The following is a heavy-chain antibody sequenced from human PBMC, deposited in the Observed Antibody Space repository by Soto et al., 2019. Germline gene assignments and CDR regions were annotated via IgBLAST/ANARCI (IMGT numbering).Heavy chain of an antibody. D-gene: IGHD6-13*01. CDR1: GYTFTSYY. CDR2: INPSGGST. CDR3: ARDAITEAAMRGSDP. J-gene: IGHJ5*02. Sequence: QVQMVQSGAEVKKPGAAVKVSCKTSGYTFTSYYMHWVRQAPGQGLEWMGIINPSGGSTSYEQKFKGRVTMTRDTYTSTLYMELSSLRSEDTAVYYCARDAITEAAMRGSDPWGQGTLVTVSS. V-gene: IGHV1-46*01.